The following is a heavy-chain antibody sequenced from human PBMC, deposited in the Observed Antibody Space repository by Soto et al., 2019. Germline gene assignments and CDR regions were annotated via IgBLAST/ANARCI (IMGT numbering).Heavy chain of an antibody. CDR1: GGSISSYY. D-gene: IGHD6-19*01. CDR2: IYYSGST. V-gene: IGHV4-59*12. Sequence: SSETLSLTCTVSGGSISSYYWSWIRQPPGKGLEWIGYIYYSGSTNYNPSLKSRVTISVDTSKNQFSLNLSSVTTADTAIYYCARESSSGWYGMDVWGQGITVTVSS. CDR3: ARESSSGWYGMDV. J-gene: IGHJ6*02.